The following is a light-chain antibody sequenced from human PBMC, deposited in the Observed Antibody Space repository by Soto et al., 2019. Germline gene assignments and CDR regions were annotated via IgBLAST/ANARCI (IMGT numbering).Light chain of an antibody. Sequence: VVMTQSPATLSVSPGERATLSCRASHSLSTNLAWYQQKHGQAPSLLIYGASTRAAGVPPRFSGSGSGTEFTPTISSLQSEDFAVYCCQQYDKWPPTFGQGTKVDIK. CDR2: GAS. CDR1: HSLSTN. CDR3: QQYDKWPPT. J-gene: IGKJ1*01. V-gene: IGKV3-15*01.